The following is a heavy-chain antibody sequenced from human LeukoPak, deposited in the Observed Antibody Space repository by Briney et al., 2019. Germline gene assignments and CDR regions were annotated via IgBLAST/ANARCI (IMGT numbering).Heavy chain of an antibody. CDR1: GGTFISYA. CDR3: AREKTRSVFSNWFDP. J-gene: IGHJ5*02. Sequence: GASVKVSCKAFGGTFISYAISWVRQAPGQGLEWMGGIIPIFGTANYAQKFQGRVTITADESTSTAYMELSSLRSEDTAVYYCAREKTRSVFSNWFDPWGQGTLVTVSS. D-gene: IGHD3-3*01. V-gene: IGHV1-69*01. CDR2: IIPIFGTA.